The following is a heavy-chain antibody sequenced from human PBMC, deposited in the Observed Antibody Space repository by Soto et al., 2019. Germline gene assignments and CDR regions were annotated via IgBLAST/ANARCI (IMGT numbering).Heavy chain of an antibody. CDR1: GFTFSDYN. J-gene: IGHJ3*02. D-gene: IGHD3-16*01. V-gene: IGHV3-11*01. Sequence: GGSLRLSCAASGFTFSDYNMDWIRQAPGKGLEWVSYTSSSGSTKYYADSVKGRFTISRDNAKNSLYLQMNSLRVEDTAVYYCAGQYDPVPRSAFDIWGQGTMVT. CDR3: AGQYDPVPRSAFDI. CDR2: TSSSGSTK.